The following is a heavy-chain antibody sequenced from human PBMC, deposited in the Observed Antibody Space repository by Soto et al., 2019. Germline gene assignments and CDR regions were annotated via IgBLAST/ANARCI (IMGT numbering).Heavy chain of an antibody. J-gene: IGHJ4*02. Sequence: LRLSCAASGFTFSIYAMTWVRQAPGKGLEWVSSLSASSDTTYYADSVKGRFTISRDNSKNTLYLQMNSLRAEDTAVYYCAKDESNSNPLYYFDYWGQGTLVTVSS. V-gene: IGHV3-23*01. CDR1: GFTFSIYA. CDR2: LSASSDTT. CDR3: AKDESNSNPLYYFDY. D-gene: IGHD4-4*01.